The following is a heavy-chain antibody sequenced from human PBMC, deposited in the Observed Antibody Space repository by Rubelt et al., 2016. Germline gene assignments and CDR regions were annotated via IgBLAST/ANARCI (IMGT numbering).Heavy chain of an antibody. CDR2: ISAYNGNT. CDR3: ARGRDSSS. J-gene: IGHJ4*02. CDR1: TSYG. Sequence: TSYGISWVRQAPGQGLEWMGWISAYNGNTNYAQKLQGRVTITRDTSASTAYMELSSLRSDDTAVYYCARGRDSSSWGQGTLVTVSS. V-gene: IGHV1-18*01. D-gene: IGHD6-13*01.